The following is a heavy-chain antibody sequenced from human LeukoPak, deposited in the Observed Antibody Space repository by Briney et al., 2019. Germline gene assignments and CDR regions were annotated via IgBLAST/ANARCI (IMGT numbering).Heavy chain of an antibody. CDR2: FDPEDGDT. J-gene: IGHJ4*02. Sequence: ASVKVSCKVSGYTLTELSMHWVRQAPGKGLEWMGGFDPEDGDTTYAQKFQGRVTMTEDTSTDIAYMELSSLRSEDTAVYYCATDKETQLALDYWGQGTLVTVSS. CDR3: ATDKETQLALDY. D-gene: IGHD3-3*02. CDR1: GYTLTELS. V-gene: IGHV1-24*01.